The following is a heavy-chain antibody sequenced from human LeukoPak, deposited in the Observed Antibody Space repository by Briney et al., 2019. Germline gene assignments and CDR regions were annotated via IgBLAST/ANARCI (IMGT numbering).Heavy chain of an antibody. D-gene: IGHD6-19*01. J-gene: IGHJ4*02. CDR1: GFTVSSNY. V-gene: IGHV3-53*01. CDR3: ATRGVAGNDY. CDR2: IYSGGST. Sequence: PGGSLRLSCGASGFTVSSNYMSWVRQAPGKGLEWVSVIYSGGSTYYADSVKGRFTISRDNSKNTLYLQMNSLRAEDTAVYYCATRGVAGNDYWGQGTLVTVSS.